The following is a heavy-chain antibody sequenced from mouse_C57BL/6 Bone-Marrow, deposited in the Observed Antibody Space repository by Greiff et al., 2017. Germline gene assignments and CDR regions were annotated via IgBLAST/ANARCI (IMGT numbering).Heavy chain of an antibody. CDR3: ASGSSYGYFDV. V-gene: IGHV1-74*01. Sequence: QVQLKQPGAELVKPGASVNVSCTASGYTFTSYWMHWVKQRPGQGLEWIGRIHPSDSDTNYNQKFKGKATLTVDKSSSTAYMQLSSLTSEDAAVYYCASGSSYGYFDVWGTGTTVTVSS. CDR1: GYTFTSYW. CDR2: IHPSDSDT. D-gene: IGHD1-1*01. J-gene: IGHJ1*03.